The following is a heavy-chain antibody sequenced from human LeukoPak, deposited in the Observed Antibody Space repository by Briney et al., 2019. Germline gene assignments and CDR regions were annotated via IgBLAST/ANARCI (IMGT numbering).Heavy chain of an antibody. CDR3: ARGSWVTVAY. V-gene: IGHV3-7*03. CDR2: IKQDGSEK. Sequence: GGSLRLSCAASGFTFSNYWMTWVRQAAGKGLEWVANIKQDGSEKYYVDSVKGRFTISRDNAKNSLYLQMNSLRAEDTAVYYCARGSWVTVAYWGQGTLVTVSS. D-gene: IGHD6-19*01. CDR1: GFTFSNYW. J-gene: IGHJ4*02.